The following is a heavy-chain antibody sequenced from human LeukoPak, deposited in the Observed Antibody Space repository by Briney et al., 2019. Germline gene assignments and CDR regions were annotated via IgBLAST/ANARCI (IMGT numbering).Heavy chain of an antibody. D-gene: IGHD3-10*01. V-gene: IGHV4-34*01. Sequence: SETLSLTCAVYGGSFSGYYWSWIRQPPGKGLEWIGEINHSGSTNYNPSLKSRVTIAVDTSKNQFSLKLSSVTAADTAVYYCARGKVWGVLRPWGQGSLVGVSS. J-gene: IGHJ5*02. CDR1: GGSFSGYY. CDR2: INHSGST. CDR3: ARGKVWGVLRP.